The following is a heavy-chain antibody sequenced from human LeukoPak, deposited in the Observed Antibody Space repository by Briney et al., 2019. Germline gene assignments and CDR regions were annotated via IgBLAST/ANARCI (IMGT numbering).Heavy chain of an antibody. CDR2: IRSKANSYAT. CDR3: ARAGRTYYDFWSGYYGDWFDP. D-gene: IGHD3-3*01. J-gene: IGHJ5*02. CDR1: GFTFSGSA. V-gene: IGHV3-73*01. Sequence: GGSLRLSCAASGFTFSGSAMHWVRQASGKGLEWVGRIRSKANSYATAYAASVKGRFTISRDDSKNTSYLQMNSLKTEDTAVYYCARAGRTYYDFWSGYYGDWFDPWGQGTLVTVSS.